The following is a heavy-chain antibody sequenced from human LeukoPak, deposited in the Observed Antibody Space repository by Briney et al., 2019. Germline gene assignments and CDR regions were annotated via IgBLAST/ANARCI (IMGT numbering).Heavy chain of an antibody. Sequence: GGSLRLSCTDSGFTFSSYSLNWVRQAPGKGLEWVSSVSTGSNYIYYADSVKGRFTISRDNDKNSLYLQMNSLRVEDTAVYYCARGGGLWGQGTLVTVSS. CDR1: GFTFSSYS. V-gene: IGHV3-21*01. D-gene: IGHD3-16*01. CDR2: VSTGSNYI. CDR3: ARGGGL. J-gene: IGHJ4*02.